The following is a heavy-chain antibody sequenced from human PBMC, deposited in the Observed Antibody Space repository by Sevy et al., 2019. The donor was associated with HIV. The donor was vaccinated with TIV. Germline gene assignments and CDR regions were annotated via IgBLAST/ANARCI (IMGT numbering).Heavy chain of an antibody. Sequence: ASVNVSCKVSGHTLTEISMHWVRQTPGRGLEWMGRFDPEDGETIYAQKFQGRITMTEDTSTDTAYLELSSLRSEDTAVYYCVTAREYYEDNSGYFDYWGPGTLVTVSS. D-gene: IGHD3-22*01. CDR1: GHTLTEIS. CDR3: VTAREYYEDNSGYFDY. CDR2: FDPEDGET. J-gene: IGHJ4*02. V-gene: IGHV1-24*01.